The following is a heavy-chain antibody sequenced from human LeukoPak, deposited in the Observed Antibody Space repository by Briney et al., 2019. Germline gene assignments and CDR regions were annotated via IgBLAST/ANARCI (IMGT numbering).Heavy chain of an antibody. CDR3: ATAAAPGIFYYMDV. CDR1: GGSISGYY. D-gene: IGHD6-13*01. V-gene: IGHV4-4*09. Sequence: SETLPLTCAVSGGSISGYYWTWIRQTPGKGLEWIGNIYTNGITDYNPSLKSRVTISVDMSKNQFSLRLSSVTAADTAVYYCATAAAPGIFYYMDVWGKGTTVTVSS. J-gene: IGHJ6*03. CDR2: IYTNGIT.